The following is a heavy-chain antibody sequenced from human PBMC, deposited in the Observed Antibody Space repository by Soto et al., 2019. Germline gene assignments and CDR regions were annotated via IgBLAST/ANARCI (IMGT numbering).Heavy chain of an antibody. Sequence: SETLSLTCTVSGGSISSGGYSLSWIRQPPGKGLEWIGYIYYSGSTYYNPSLKSRVTISIDSSKNQFSLKLTSVTAADTAVYFCARGHDSNDNWGQGTLVTVSS. CDR3: ARGHDSNDN. J-gene: IGHJ4*02. CDR2: IYYSGST. D-gene: IGHD4-4*01. CDR1: GGSISSGGYS. V-gene: IGHV4-30-2*01.